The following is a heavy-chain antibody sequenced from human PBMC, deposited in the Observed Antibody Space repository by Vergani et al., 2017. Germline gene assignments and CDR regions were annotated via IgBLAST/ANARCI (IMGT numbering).Heavy chain of an antibody. CDR2: ISWNSGSI. J-gene: IGHJ4*02. CDR3: AKDMGCYDYGPLDY. V-gene: IGHV3-9*03. Sequence: EVQLVESGGGLVQPGRSLRLSCAASGFTFDDYAMHWVRQAPGQGLEWVSGISWNSGSIGYADSAKGRFTISRDNAKNSLYLQMNSLRAEDMALYYCAKDMGCYDYGPLDYWGQGTLVTVSS. CDR1: GFTFDDYA. D-gene: IGHD5-12*01.